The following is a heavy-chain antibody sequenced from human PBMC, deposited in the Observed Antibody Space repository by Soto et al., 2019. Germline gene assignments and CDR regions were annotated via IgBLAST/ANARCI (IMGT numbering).Heavy chain of an antibody. V-gene: IGHV4-34*01. D-gene: IGHD3-10*01. Sequence: SETLSLTCAVYGGSFSGYYWTWIRQPPGKGLEWIGEINHSGSTNYNPSLKSRVTISVDTSKNQFSLKLSSVTAADTAVYYGARESAGSGKNNWFDPWGQGTLVTVSS. J-gene: IGHJ5*02. CDR2: INHSGST. CDR3: ARESAGSGKNNWFDP. CDR1: GGSFSGYY.